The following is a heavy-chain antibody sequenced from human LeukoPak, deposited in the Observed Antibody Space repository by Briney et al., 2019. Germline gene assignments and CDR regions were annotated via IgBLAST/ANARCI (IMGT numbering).Heavy chain of an antibody. J-gene: IGHJ4*02. Sequence: GASVKVSCKASGGTFSSYAISWVRQAPGQGLEWMGRIIPIFGIANYAQKFQGRVTITADKSTSTAYMELSSLRSEDTAVYYCVSLYCSGGSCNFDYWGQGTLVTVSS. D-gene: IGHD2-15*01. CDR2: IIPIFGIA. CDR1: GGTFSSYA. V-gene: IGHV1-69*04. CDR3: VSLYCSGGSCNFDY.